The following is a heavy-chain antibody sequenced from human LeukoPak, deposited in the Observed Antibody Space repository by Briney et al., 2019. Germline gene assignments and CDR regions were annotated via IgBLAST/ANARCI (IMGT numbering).Heavy chain of an antibody. CDR3: ARHDGRGSGWSGVHDY. CDR1: GGSISSSSYY. D-gene: IGHD6-19*01. J-gene: IGHJ4*02. Sequence: SETLSLTCTVSGGSISSSSYYWGWIRQPPGKGLEWIGSIYYSGSTYYNPSLKSRVTISVDTSKNQFSLKLSSVTAADTAVYYCARHDGRGSGWSGVHDYWSEGTLLTVSS. CDR2: IYYSGST. V-gene: IGHV4-39*01.